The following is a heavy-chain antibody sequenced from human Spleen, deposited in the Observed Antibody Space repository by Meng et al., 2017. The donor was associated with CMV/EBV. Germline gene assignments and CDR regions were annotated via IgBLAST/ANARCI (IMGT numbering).Heavy chain of an antibody. CDR2: IYYSGST. D-gene: IGHD3-22*01. V-gene: IGHV4-31*03. Sequence: CTVSGGSISSSGNYWSWIRPHPGKGLEWIGYIYYSGSTYYNPSLESRVTISVERSKNQFSLKLSSVTAADTAVYYCARDSSGYYVLDYWGQGTLVTVSS. J-gene: IGHJ4*02. CDR3: ARDSSGYYVLDY. CDR1: GGSISSSGNY.